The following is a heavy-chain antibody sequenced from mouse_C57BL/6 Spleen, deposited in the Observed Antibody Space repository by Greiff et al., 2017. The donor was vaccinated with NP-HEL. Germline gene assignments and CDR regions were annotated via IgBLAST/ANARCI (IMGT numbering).Heavy chain of an antibody. D-gene: IGHD3-2*02. CDR1: GFNIKNTY. CDR2: IDPANGNT. CDR3: APLDSSGYAWFAY. J-gene: IGHJ3*01. Sequence: VQLKESVAELVRPGASVKLSCTASGFNIKNTYMHWVKQRPEQGLEWIGRIDPANGNTKYAPKFQGKATIAADTSSNTAYLQLSSLTSEDTAIYYCAPLDSSGYAWFAYWGQGTLVTVSA. V-gene: IGHV14-3*01.